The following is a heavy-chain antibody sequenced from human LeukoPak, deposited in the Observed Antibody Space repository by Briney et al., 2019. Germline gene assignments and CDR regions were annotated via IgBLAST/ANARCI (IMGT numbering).Heavy chain of an antibody. CDR2: IYYSGTT. D-gene: IGHD3-10*01. CDR1: GGSISSGGYS. J-gene: IGHJ4*02. CDR3: ARQWFGELRVFDY. V-gene: IGHV4-30-4*07. Sequence: SQTLSLTCAVAGGSISSGGYSWSWIRQPPGEGLEWIGYIYYSGTTYYSPSLKSRVTISVDTSKSQFSLKLTSVTAADTAVYYCARQWFGELRVFDYWGQGTLVTVSS.